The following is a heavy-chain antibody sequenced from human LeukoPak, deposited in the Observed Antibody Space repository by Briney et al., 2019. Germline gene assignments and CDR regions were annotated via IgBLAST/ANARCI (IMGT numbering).Heavy chain of an antibody. V-gene: IGHV2-5*01. CDR3: ARDIVVVPAAMEDWFDP. CDR2: IYWNDDK. CDR1: GFSLSTSGVG. J-gene: IGHJ5*02. D-gene: IGHD2-2*01. Sequence: ESGPTLVKPTQTLTLTCTFSGFSLSTSGVGVGWIRQPPGKALEWLALIYWNDDKRYSPSLKSRLTITKDTSKNQVVLTMTNMDPVDTATYYCARDIVVVPAAMEDWFDPWGQGTLVTVSS.